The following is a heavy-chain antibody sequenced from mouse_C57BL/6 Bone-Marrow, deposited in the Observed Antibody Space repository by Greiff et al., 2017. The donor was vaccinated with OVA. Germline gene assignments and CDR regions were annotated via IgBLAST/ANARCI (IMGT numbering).Heavy chain of an antibody. CDR3: ARCHYYGSSYGYFDV. CDR1: GYSFTGYF. CDR2: INPYNGDT. D-gene: IGHD1-1*01. Sequence: VQLQQSGPELVKPGDSVKISCKASGYSFTGYFMNWVMQSHGKSLEWIGRINPYNGDTFYNQKFKGKATLTVDKSSSTAHMELRSLTSEDSAVYYCARCHYYGSSYGYFDVWGTGTTVTVSS. V-gene: IGHV1-20*01. J-gene: IGHJ1*03.